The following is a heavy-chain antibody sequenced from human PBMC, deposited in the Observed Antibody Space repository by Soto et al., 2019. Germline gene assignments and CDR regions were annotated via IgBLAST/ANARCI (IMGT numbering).Heavy chain of an antibody. Sequence: PGGSLRLSCAASGFTFGRYWMHWVGQAPGKGLVWVSRINSDGSSTSYADSVKGRFTISRDNAKNTLYLQMNSLRAEDTAVYYCARDATRYYDSSGYLTSGDYWGQGTLVTVSS. D-gene: IGHD3-22*01. CDR1: GFTFGRYW. J-gene: IGHJ4*02. CDR2: INSDGSST. CDR3: ARDATRYYDSSGYLTSGDY. V-gene: IGHV3-74*01.